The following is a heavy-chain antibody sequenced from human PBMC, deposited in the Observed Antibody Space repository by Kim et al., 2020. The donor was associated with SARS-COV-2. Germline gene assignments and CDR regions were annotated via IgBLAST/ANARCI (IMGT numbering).Heavy chain of an antibody. CDR3: AKATAGHDNGWPCF. CDR1: GFRFGDYA. Sequence: GGSLRLSCGASGFRFGDYAMHWVRQIPGKGLEWVSSISGNGGSLGHADSVKGRFTTSRDNAKNSLYLQMDSLRPDDTALYYFAKATAGHDNGWPCFWGQG. V-gene: IGHV3-9*01. CDR2: ISGNGGSL. D-gene: IGHD6-19*01. J-gene: IGHJ1*01.